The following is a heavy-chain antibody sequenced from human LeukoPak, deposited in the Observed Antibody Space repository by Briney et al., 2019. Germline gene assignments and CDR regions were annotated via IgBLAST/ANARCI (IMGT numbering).Heavy chain of an antibody. CDR2: ISNSGGTT. V-gene: IGHV3-23*01. D-gene: IGHD6-19*01. CDR1: GFTFSSYA. J-gene: IGHJ4*02. CDR3: ARVSDISVAAYFDY. Sequence: GGSLRLSCAASGFTFSSYAMSWVRQAPGKGLEWVSTISNSGGTTYYADSVKGRFTISRDNAKNSLYLQMNSLRAEDTALYYCARVSDISVAAYFDYWGQGTLVTVSS.